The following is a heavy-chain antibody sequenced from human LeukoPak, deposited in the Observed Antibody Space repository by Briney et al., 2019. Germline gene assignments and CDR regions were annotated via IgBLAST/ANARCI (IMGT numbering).Heavy chain of an antibody. Sequence: SETLSLTCAVYGGSFSGYYWSWIRQPPGKGLEWIGEINHSGSTNYNPSLKSRVTISVDTSKNQFSLKLSSVTAADTAVYYCASGMYYYGSWWFDPWGQGTLVTVSS. CDR1: GGSFSGYY. D-gene: IGHD3-10*01. CDR2: INHSGST. CDR3: ASGMYYYGSWWFDP. V-gene: IGHV4-34*01. J-gene: IGHJ5*02.